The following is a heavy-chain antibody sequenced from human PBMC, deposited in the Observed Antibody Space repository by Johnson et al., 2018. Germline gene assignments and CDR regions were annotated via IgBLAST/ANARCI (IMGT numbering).Heavy chain of an antibody. CDR1: GFTFSSYA. CDR3: ARDLRHSSGWYVDPYYYYRDG. Sequence: VQLLESGGGVVQPGRSLRLSCAASGFTFSSYAMHWVRQAPGKGLEWVAVISYDGSNKYYADAVRGRFTLSRDNSKNTLYLQMNSLRPEETAVYYCARDLRHSSGWYVDPYYYYRDGWGKWTTVTVSS. V-gene: IGHV3-30-3*01. J-gene: IGHJ6*03. CDR2: ISYDGSNK. D-gene: IGHD6-19*01.